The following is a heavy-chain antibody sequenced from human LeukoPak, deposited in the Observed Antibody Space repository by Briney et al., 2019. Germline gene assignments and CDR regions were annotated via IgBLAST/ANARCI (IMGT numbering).Heavy chain of an antibody. V-gene: IGHV4-59*01. CDR3: ASETPQGFGESSADY. J-gene: IGHJ4*02. D-gene: IGHD3-10*01. Sequence: SSETLSLTCTVSGGSISSYYWSWIRQPPGKGLEWIGYIYYSGSTNYNPSLKSRVTISVDTSKNQFSLKLSSVTAADTAVYYCASETPQGFGESSADYWRQGNLVTVSS. CDR1: GGSISSYY. CDR2: IYYSGST.